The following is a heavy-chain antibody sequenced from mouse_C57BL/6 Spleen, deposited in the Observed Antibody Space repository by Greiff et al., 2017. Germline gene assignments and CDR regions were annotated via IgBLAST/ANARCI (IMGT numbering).Heavy chain of an antibody. J-gene: IGHJ1*03. D-gene: IGHD5-1*01. V-gene: IGHV1-55*01. CDR2: IDPGSGST. CDR1: GYTFTSYG. Sequence: QVQLQQSGAELVRPGASVKLSCKASGYTFTSYGITWVKQRPGQGLEWIGDIDPGSGSTNYNEKFKGKATLTVDTSSSTAYMQRSSLTSEDSAVFYCARSTCGLYFDVDDWGTGTTVT. CDR3: ARSTCGLYFDVDD.